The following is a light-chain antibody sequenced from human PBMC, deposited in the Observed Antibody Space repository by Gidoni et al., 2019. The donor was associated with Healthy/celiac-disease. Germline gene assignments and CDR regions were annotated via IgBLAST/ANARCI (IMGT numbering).Light chain of an antibody. CDR3: QQSYSTPWT. CDR1: QSIRSY. J-gene: IGKJ1*01. CDR2: AAS. V-gene: IGKV1-39*01. Sequence: DIQMTQAPSSLSASVGDRVTITCRASQSIRSYLNWYQQKPGKAPKLLIYAASSLQSGVPSRFSGRGSGTDFTLPISSLQPEDFATYYCQQSYSTPWTFGQGTQVEIK.